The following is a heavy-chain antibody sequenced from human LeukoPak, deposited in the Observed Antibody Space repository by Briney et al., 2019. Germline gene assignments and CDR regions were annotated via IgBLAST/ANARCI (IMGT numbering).Heavy chain of an antibody. CDR3: ARDRGFGVVVSLYNWFDP. CDR2: ISSSGSTI. D-gene: IGHD3-3*01. CDR1: GFTFSSYE. Sequence: GGSLRLSCAASGFTFSSYEMNWVRQAPGKGLEWVSYISSSGSTIYYADSVKGRFTISRDNAKNSLYLQMNSLRAEDTAVYYCARDRGFGVVVSLYNWFDPWGQGTLVTVSS. J-gene: IGHJ5*02. V-gene: IGHV3-48*03.